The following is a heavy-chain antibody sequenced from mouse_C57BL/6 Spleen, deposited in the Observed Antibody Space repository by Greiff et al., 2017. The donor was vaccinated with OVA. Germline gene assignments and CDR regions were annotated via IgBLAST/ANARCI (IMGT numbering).Heavy chain of an antibody. CDR2: IYPGDGDT. V-gene: IGHV1-80*01. CDR1: GYAFSSYW. CDR3: ARGGYWYFDV. Sequence: VQLVESGAELVKPGASVKISCKASGYAFSSYWMNWVKQRPGKGLEWIGQIYPGDGDTNYNGKFKGKATLTADKSSSTAYMQLSSLTSEDSAVYFCARGGYWYFDVWGTGTTVTVSS. J-gene: IGHJ1*03.